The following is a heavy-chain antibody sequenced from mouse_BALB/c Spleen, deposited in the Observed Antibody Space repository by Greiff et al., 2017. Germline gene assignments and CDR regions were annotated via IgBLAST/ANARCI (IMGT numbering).Heavy chain of an antibody. V-gene: IGHV1-54*01. CDR1: GYAFTNYL. CDR3: ARSRQLGLPLFAY. CDR2: INPGSGGT. D-gene: IGHD3-2*01. J-gene: IGHJ3*01. Sequence: VQLQQSGAELVRPGTSVKVSCKASGYAFTNYLIEWVKQRPGQGLEWIGVINPGSGGTNYNEKFKGKATLTADKSSSTAYMQLSSLTSDDSAVYFCARSRQLGLPLFAYWGQGTLVTVSA.